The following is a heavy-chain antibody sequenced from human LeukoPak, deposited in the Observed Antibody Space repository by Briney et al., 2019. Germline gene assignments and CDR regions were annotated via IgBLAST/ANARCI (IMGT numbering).Heavy chain of an antibody. CDR2: IYYSGST. CDR3: ARNVFGELSSYDY. D-gene: IGHD1-7*01. J-gene: IGHJ4*02. CDR1: GGSISSSSYY. Sequence: SETLSLTCTVSGGSISSSSYYWGWIRQLPGKGLEWIGSIYYSGSTYYNPSLKSRVTISVDTSKNQFSLKLSSVTAADTAVYYCARNVFGELSSYDYWGQGTLVTVSS. V-gene: IGHV4-39*07.